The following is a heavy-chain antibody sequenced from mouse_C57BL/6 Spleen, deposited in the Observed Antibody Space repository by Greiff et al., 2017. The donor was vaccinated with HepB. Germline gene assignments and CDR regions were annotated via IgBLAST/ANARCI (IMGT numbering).Heavy chain of an antibody. CDR2: IYPGSGST. CDR1: GYTFTSYW. Sequence: VQLQQPGAELVKPGASVKMSCKASGYTFTSYWITWVKQRPGQGLEWIGDIYPGSGSTNYNEKFKSKATLTVDTSSSTAYMQLSSLTSEDSAVYYCARGTTVVATEYFDYWGQGTTLTVSS. V-gene: IGHV1-55*01. D-gene: IGHD1-1*01. CDR3: ARGTTVVATEYFDY. J-gene: IGHJ2*01.